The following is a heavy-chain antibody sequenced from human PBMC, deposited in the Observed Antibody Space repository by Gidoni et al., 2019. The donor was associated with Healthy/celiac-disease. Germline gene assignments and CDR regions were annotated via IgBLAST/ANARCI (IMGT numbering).Heavy chain of an antibody. CDR2: IRGSGGST. Sequence: EVQLLASGGGLVQPGGSLRLSCAASGFPFSSYATSWVRTAPGKGLEWVSAIRGSGGSTYYADSVKGRFTISRDNSKNTLYLQMNSLRAEDTAVYYCAKEGSSSIFDLKWFDPWGQGTLVTVSS. D-gene: IGHD6-6*01. CDR1: GFPFSSYA. V-gene: IGHV3-23*01. J-gene: IGHJ5*02. CDR3: AKEGSSSIFDLKWFDP.